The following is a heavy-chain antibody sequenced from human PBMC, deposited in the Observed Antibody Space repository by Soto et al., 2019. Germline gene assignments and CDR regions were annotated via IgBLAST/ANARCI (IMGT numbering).Heavy chain of an antibody. D-gene: IGHD2-15*01. CDR1: GGTFSSYT. Sequence: QVQLVQSGAEVKKPGSSVKVSCKASGGTFSSYTISWVRQAPGQGLEWMGRIIPILGIANYAQKFQGRVTITADKSTSSADMRLSSLRSEDTAVYYCASPRLYDCGGGTCYGPAEYSQHWGQGTLVTVSS. CDR3: ASPRLYDCGGGTCYGPAEYSQH. CDR2: IIPILGIA. V-gene: IGHV1-69*02. J-gene: IGHJ1*01.